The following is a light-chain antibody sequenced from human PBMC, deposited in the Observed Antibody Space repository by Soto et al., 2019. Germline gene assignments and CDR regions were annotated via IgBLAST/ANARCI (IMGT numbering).Light chain of an antibody. CDR2: AAS. Sequence: DIQLTQSPSFLSASVGDTVTITCRASQGISSYLAWYQQKPGKAPQLLIYAASTLQTGVPLRFSGSGSGTEFTLTISSLQPEDFATYYCQQFNSYPQTFGQGTKLEI. J-gene: IGKJ2*01. V-gene: IGKV1-9*01. CDR3: QQFNSYPQT. CDR1: QGISSY.